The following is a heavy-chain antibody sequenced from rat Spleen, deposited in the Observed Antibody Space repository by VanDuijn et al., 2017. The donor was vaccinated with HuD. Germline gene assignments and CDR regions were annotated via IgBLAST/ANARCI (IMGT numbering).Heavy chain of an antibody. Sequence: EVQLVESGGGLVQPGRSLKLSCAASGFTFSNYDMAWVRQAPTKGLEWVASISTGGGNTYYRDSVKGRFTITRDNAENTVFLKMNSLRSEDTATYYCAVSGFGYWGQGVMVTVSS. V-gene: IGHV5S23*01. CDR1: GFTFSNYD. J-gene: IGHJ2*01. CDR3: AVSGFGY. D-gene: IGHD4-4*01. CDR2: ISTGGGNT.